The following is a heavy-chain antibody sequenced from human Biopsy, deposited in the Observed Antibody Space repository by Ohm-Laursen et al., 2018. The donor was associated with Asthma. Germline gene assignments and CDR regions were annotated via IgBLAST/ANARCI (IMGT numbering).Heavy chain of an antibody. J-gene: IGHJ4*02. D-gene: IGHD6-6*01. CDR1: GDSIRRDY. CDR3: AVYSSGGFDY. Sequence: TLSLTCTVSGDSIRRDYWSWIRQPPGRGLEWVGYIYYSGSTNYNPSLKSRITISVDASKNQFSLKLNSVTAADTAIYYCAVYSSGGFDYWGQGSLVTVSS. CDR2: IYYSGST. V-gene: IGHV4-59*03.